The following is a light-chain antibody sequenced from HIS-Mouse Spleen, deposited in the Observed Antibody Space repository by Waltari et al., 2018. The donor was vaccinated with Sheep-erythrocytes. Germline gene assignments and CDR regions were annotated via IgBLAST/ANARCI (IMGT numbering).Light chain of an antibody. CDR2: DVS. J-gene: IGLJ1*01. CDR3: CSYAGSYNHV. V-gene: IGLV2-11*01. CDR1: SSHVGGYNY. Sequence: QSALTQPASVSGSPGQSVTISCTGPSSHVGGYNYVPWYQQHPGKAPKLMIYDVSKRPSGVPDRFSGSKSGNTASLTISGLQAEDEADYYCCSYAGSYNHVFATGTKVTVL.